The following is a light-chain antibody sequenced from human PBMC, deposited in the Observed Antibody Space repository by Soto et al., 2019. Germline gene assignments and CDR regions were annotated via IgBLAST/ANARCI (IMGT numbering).Light chain of an antibody. V-gene: IGKV3-11*01. CDR1: ESVNNY. J-gene: IGKJ2*01. CDR2: DAS. CDR3: QQRSNWPPYT. Sequence: EVVLTQSPATLSLSPGERATLSCRASESVNNYLAWYQQKRGQAPRLLIYDASNRATGIPARFSGSGSGTDFTLTISSLEPEDFAVYFCQQRSNWPPYTFGQGTKLQIK.